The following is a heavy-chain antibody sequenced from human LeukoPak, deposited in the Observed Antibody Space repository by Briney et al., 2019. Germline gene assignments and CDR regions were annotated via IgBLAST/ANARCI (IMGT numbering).Heavy chain of an antibody. CDR1: GFTFSSYG. D-gene: IGHD6-19*01. V-gene: IGHV3-30*02. J-gene: IGHJ4*02. CDR3: AKDVSGLYYFDY. CDR2: IRYDGTNK. Sequence: PGGSLRLSCAASGFTFSSYGMHWVRQAPGKGLEWVAFIRYDGTNKYYADSVKGRFTISRDNSKNTLYLQMNSLRAEDTAVYYCAKDVSGLYYFDYWGQGTLVTVSS.